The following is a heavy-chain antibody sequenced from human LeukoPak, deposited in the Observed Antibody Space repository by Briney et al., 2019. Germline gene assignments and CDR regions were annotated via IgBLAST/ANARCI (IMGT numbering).Heavy chain of an antibody. CDR2: ISYDGSNK. Sequence: GGSLRLSCAASGFTFSSYGMHWVRQAPGKGLEWVAVISYDGSNKYYADSVKGRFTISRDNSKNTLYMQMNSLRAEDTAVYYCAKARRANYYDRNGYYYLDFDYWSQGTLVPVSS. CDR3: AKARRANYYDRNGYYYLDFDY. D-gene: IGHD3-22*01. V-gene: IGHV3-30*18. J-gene: IGHJ4*02. CDR1: GFTFSSYG.